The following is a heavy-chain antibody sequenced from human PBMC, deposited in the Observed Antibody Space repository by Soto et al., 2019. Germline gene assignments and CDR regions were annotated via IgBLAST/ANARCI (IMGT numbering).Heavy chain of an antibody. CDR2: ISQSGST. D-gene: IGHD2-2*01. J-gene: IGHJ6*02. CDR3: ARDAYCSTTRCNDGLDV. CDR1: GGSFSGYY. V-gene: IGHV4-34*01. Sequence: QAQIQQWGAGLLKPSETLSLTCGVYGGSFSGYYWTWIRQPPGKGLEWIGEISQSGSTNYNPSLRGRVTISLDTSKNQFSLKLSSVTAADTAVYYCARDAYCSTTRCNDGLDVWGQGTTVTVSS.